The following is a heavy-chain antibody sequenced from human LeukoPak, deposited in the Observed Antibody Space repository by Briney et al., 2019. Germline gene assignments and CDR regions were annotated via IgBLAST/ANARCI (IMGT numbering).Heavy chain of an antibody. D-gene: IGHD2-15*01. V-gene: IGHV3-30*02. J-gene: IGHJ4*02. CDR1: GFTFSNYG. Sequence: GGSLRLPCAAFGFTFSNYGMHWVRQAPGKGLEWVAFIRYDGPNKYYADSVKGRFTISRDNFKNILSLEMSSLRPEDTALYYCAKDQTDRYSNGCDYWGQGTLVTVSS. CDR2: IRYDGPNK. CDR3: AKDQTDRYSNGCDY.